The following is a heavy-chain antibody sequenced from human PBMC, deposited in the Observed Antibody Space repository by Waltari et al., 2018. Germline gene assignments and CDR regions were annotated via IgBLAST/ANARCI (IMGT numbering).Heavy chain of an antibody. D-gene: IGHD6-13*01. CDR3: AKGRSSWYDNWFDP. V-gene: IGHV3-23*01. J-gene: IGHJ5*02. CDR1: GFTFSSYA. CDR2: ISGSGNNT. Sequence: EVQLLESGGGLVQPGGSLRLSCAASGFTFSSYARNGVRQAPGKGLEWVSTISGSGNNTYYADSVKGRFTISRDNSKNTLYLQMNSLRGEDTAVYYCAKGRSSWYDNWFDPWGQGALVTVSS.